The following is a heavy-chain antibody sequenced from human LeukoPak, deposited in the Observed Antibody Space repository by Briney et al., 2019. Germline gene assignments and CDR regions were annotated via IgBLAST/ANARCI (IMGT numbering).Heavy chain of an antibody. CDR1: GYSISSSNW. Sequence: SDTLSLTCAVSGYSISSSNWWGWIRQPPGKGLEWIGYIYYSGSTYYNPSLKSRVTMSVDTSKNQFSLKLSSVTAVDTAVYYCARIKSGWSYDAFDIWGQGIMVTVSS. CDR3: ARIKSGWSYDAFDI. J-gene: IGHJ3*02. V-gene: IGHV4-28*01. D-gene: IGHD6-19*01. CDR2: IYYSGST.